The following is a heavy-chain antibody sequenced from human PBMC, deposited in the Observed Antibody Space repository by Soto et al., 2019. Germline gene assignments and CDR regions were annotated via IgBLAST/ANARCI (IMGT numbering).Heavy chain of an antibody. CDR1: GFTFISYA. V-gene: IGHV3-23*01. CDR3: AQDSYDCRGYYLGKRGRVIGS. CDR2: ISGSGGNT. J-gene: IGHJ4*02. D-gene: IGHD3-22*01. Sequence: EVQLLESGGGLVQPGGSLRLSCAASGFTFISYAMSWVRQAPGKGLEWVSAISGSGGNTYYADSVKGRFTLSRDNSKNTLYLQTNSLIVEYMAVYYSAQDSYDCRGYYLGKRGRVIGSWGQGTLVTVSS.